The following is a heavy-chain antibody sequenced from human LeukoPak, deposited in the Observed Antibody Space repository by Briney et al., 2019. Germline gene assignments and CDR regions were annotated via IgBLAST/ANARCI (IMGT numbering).Heavy chain of an antibody. CDR2: ISNIGNHI. CDR1: GFSFNNYN. Sequence: GGSLRLSCAASGFSFNNYNMNWVRQAAGKGLEWVSSISNIGNHIYYADSVKGRFTISRDNAKNSLYLQMNSLRAEDTAVYYCAELGITMIGGVWGKGTTVTISS. D-gene: IGHD3-10*02. V-gene: IGHV3-21*01. CDR3: AELGITMIGGV. J-gene: IGHJ6*04.